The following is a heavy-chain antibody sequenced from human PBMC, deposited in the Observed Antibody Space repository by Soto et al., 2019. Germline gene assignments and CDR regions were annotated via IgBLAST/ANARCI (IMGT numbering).Heavy chain of an antibody. J-gene: IGHJ4*02. V-gene: IGHV4-39*01. CDR1: GGSISTITYY. Sequence: QLQLQESGPGLVKPSESLSLTCTVSGGSISTITYYWGWIRQPPGKGLEWIGTIYYSGSTYYTPSLKSRVAISVDPSTNQFSLNLNDVTAADTAVYYCARHLYNYGSGSYFDYWGQGTLVTVSS. D-gene: IGHD3-10*01. CDR3: ARHLYNYGSGSYFDY. CDR2: IYYSGST.